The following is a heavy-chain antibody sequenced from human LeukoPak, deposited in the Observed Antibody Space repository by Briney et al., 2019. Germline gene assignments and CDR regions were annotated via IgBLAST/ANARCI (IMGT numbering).Heavy chain of an antibody. CDR2: IYISGNT. V-gene: IGHV4-4*09. D-gene: IGHD3-3*01. J-gene: IGHJ3*02. Sequence: SETLSLTCTVSGVSIRSYYWIWIRQPPGKGLEWIGYIYISGNTNYDPSLRSRVTMSGDTSKNQVSLKVRSVTAADTVVYFCARHLEYVADGFDMWGQGSMVTVSS. CDR3: ARHLEYVADGFDM. CDR1: GVSIRSYY.